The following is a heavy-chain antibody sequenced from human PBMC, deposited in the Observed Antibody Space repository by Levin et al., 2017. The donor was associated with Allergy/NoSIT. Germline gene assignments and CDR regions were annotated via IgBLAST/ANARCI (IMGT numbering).Heavy chain of an antibody. Sequence: QPGGSLRLSCAASGFTFSDFNMEWVRQAPGKGLEWVSYINGNSDTKYYADSLKGRFTISRDNAKKSLYLQMNSLRAEDTAIYYCARSSYYAYADFWGQGTLVTVSS. V-gene: IGHV3-48*04. D-gene: IGHD1-26*01. CDR3: ARSSYYAYADF. CDR2: INGNSDTK. J-gene: IGHJ4*02. CDR1: GFTFSDFN.